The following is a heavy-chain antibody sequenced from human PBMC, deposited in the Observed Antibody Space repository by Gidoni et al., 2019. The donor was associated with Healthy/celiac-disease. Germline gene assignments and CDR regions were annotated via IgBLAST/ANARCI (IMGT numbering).Heavy chain of an antibody. V-gene: IGHV3-23*01. D-gene: IGHD1-26*01. CDR3: AKDQGDGSSFYYYYGMDV. CDR1: GFTFSSYA. Sequence: EVQLLESGGGLVQPGGSLRLSCAASGFTFSSYAMSWVRQAPGKGLEWVSAISGSGGSTYYADSVKGRFTISRDNSKNTLYLQMNSLRAEDTAVYYCAKDQGDGSSFYYYYGMDVWGQGTTVTVSS. CDR2: ISGSGGST. J-gene: IGHJ6*02.